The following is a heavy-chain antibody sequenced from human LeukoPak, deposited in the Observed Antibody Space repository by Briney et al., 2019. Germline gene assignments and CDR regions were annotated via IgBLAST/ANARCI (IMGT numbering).Heavy chain of an antibody. CDR3: ARSTVSSGWYNWFDP. D-gene: IGHD6-19*01. J-gene: IGHJ5*02. CDR1: GYSFTSYW. CDR2: IYPGDSDT. Sequence: GESLKISCKGSGYSFTSYWIGWVRQMPGKGLEWMGIIYPGDSDTRYGPSFQGQVTISADKSISTAYLQWSSLKASDTAMYYCARSTVSSGWYNWFDPWGQGTLVTVSS. V-gene: IGHV5-51*01.